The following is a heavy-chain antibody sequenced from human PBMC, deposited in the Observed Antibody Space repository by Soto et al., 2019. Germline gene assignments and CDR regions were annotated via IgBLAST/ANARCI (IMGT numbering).Heavy chain of an antibody. Sequence: GGSLRLSCATSGFTFSNFDMHWVRQVPGKGLEWVSAIGAARDPYYLGSVKGRFTISRENAKNPVYLQMNDLRAGDSAVYYCARDPAYTPDAFDIWGQGTMVTVSS. CDR3: ARDPAYTPDAFDI. CDR1: GFTFSNFD. D-gene: IGHD2-2*01. CDR2: IGAARDP. V-gene: IGHV3-13*05. J-gene: IGHJ3*02.